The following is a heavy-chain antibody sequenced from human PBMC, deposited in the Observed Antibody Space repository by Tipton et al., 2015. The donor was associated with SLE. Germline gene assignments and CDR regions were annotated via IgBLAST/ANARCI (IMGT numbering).Heavy chain of an antibody. CDR3: ARTNLQESLVDWYFDL. CDR2: ISQSGST. Sequence: TLSLTCAVYGGSFSGDYWTWIRQSPGKGLEWIAEISQSGSTNYNPSLRNRVTMSPDTSKNQFSLKLSSVTAADTAVYYCARTNLQESLVDWYFDLWGRGTLVTVSS. D-gene: IGHD5-24*01. J-gene: IGHJ2*01. V-gene: IGHV4-34*01. CDR1: GGSFSGDY.